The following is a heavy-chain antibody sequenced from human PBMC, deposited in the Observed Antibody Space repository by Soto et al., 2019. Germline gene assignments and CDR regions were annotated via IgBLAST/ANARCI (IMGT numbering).Heavy chain of an antibody. J-gene: IGHJ5*02. CDR3: AHIKFPAVAGYNWFDP. CDR2: IYWDDDK. V-gene: IGHV2-5*02. Sequence: QITLKESGPTLVNPTQTLTLTCTFSGFSLSTSGVGVGWIRQPPGKALEWLALIYWDDDKRYSPSLKSRLTMAKDTSKSQVVLTMTNMDPVDTATYYCAHIKFPAVAGYNWFDPWCQGTLVTVSS. CDR1: GFSLSTSGVG. D-gene: IGHD6-19*01.